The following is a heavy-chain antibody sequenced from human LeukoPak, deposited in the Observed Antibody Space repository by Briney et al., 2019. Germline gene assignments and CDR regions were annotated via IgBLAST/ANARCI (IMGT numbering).Heavy chain of an antibody. CDR2: IRSKAYGGTT. Sequence: GRSLRLSCTASGFTFGDYAMSWVRQAPGKGLEWVGFIRSKAYGGTTEYAASVKGRFTISRDDSKSIAYLQMNSLKTEDTAVYYCTSAKTSMVQGALGYWGQGTLVTVSS. CDR3: TSAKTSMVQGALGY. J-gene: IGHJ4*02. D-gene: IGHD3-10*01. V-gene: IGHV3-49*04. CDR1: GFTFGDYA.